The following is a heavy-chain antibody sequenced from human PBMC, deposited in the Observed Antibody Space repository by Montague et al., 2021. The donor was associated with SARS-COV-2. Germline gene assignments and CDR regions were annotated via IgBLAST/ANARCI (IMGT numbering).Heavy chain of an antibody. V-gene: IGHV4-39*02. Sequence: SETLSLTCTVSGGSITNNFYYWTWIRQPPGKGRNWNVSIDYTRNTYYNPTLQRRISISVVTSKNPLTLKLSSAIAAATAVYYCARLKRYFDSSGSPSAFDFWGQGTKVTVSS. CDR3: ARLKRYFDSSGSPSAFDF. CDR2: IDYTRNT. D-gene: IGHD3-22*01. CDR1: GGSITNNFYY. J-gene: IGHJ3*01.